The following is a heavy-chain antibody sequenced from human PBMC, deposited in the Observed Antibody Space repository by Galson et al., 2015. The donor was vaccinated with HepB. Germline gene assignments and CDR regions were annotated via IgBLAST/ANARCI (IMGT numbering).Heavy chain of an antibody. CDR2: IIPIFGTA. J-gene: IGHJ6*02. CDR1: GGTFSSYA. Sequence: SVKVSCKASGGTFSSYAISWVRQAPGQGLEWMGGIIPIFGTANYAQKFQGRVTITADASTSTAYMELSSLRSEDTAVYYCARDRYYHPLYYYGMDVWGQGTTVTVSS. D-gene: IGHD1-26*01. V-gene: IGHV1-69*13. CDR3: ARDRYYHPLYYYGMDV.